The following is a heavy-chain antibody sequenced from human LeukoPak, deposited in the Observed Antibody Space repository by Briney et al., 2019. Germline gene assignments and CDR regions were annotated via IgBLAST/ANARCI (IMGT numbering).Heavy chain of an antibody. CDR3: ARDGGSGSYSDY. J-gene: IGHJ4*02. Sequence: ASVKVSYKASGYTFTSYYMHWVRQAPGQGLEWTGIINPSGGSTSYAQKFQGRVTMTRDMSTSTVYMELSSLRSEDTAVYYCARDGGSGSYSDYRGQGTLVTVSS. CDR1: GYTFTSYY. D-gene: IGHD3-10*01. V-gene: IGHV1-46*01. CDR2: INPSGGST.